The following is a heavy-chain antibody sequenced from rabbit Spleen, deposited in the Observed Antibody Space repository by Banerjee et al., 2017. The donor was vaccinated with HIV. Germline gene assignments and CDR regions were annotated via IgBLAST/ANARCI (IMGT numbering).Heavy chain of an antibody. D-gene: IGHD1-1*01. CDR1: GFAFSTTRYY. J-gene: IGHJ4*01. Sequence: QEQLVESGGGLVQPEGSLTLTCTASGFAFSTTRYYMCWVRQAPGKGLEWIACINAVTGKAVYANWAKGRFTISKTSSNTVTLQMTSLTAADTATCFCARDLLGVIGWNFNLWGPGTLVTVS. V-gene: IGHV1S45*01. CDR2: INAVTGKA. CDR3: ARDLLGVIGWNFNL.